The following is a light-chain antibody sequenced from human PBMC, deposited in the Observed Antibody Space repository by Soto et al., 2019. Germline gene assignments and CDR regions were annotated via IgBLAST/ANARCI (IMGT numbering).Light chain of an antibody. CDR3: QQSYSTTALT. J-gene: IGKJ4*01. CDR2: YAS. CDR1: QDISNY. Sequence: DIHITHCPSSLSASLVYRCTSTCQAIQDISNYLNWYQQKPGKAPKLLIYYASNLETGVPSRFSGSGSGTDFTITISSLQPEDFATYYCQQSYSTTALTFGGGTKVDNK. V-gene: IGKV1-39*01.